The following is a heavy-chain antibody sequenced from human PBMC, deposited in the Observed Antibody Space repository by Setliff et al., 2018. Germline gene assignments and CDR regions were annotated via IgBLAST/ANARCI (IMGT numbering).Heavy chain of an antibody. V-gene: IGHV1-8*02. CDR2: MNPNSGNT. CDR1: GYPFTSYD. J-gene: IGHJ3*02. D-gene: IGHD6-6*01. Sequence: ASVKVSCKASGYPFTSYDINWVRQATGQGLEWMGWMNPNSGNTGYAQKFQGIVTMTRNTSISTAYMELSSLRSEDTAVYYCARGHSSSPRGDIWGQGTMVTVSS. CDR3: ARGHSSSPRGDI.